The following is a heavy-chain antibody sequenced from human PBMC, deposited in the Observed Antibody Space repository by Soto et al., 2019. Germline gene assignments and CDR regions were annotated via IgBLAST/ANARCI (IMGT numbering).Heavy chain of an antibody. CDR2: ISGSGGST. J-gene: IGHJ3*02. CDR3: ASSVLRFLEWSQNAFDI. Sequence: EVQLLESGGGLVQPGGSLRLSCAASGFTFSSYAMSWVRQAPGKGLEWVSAISGSGGSTYYADSVKGRFTISRDNSKNTLYLQMNSLRAEDTAVYYCASSVLRFLEWSQNAFDIWGQGTMVTVPS. D-gene: IGHD3-3*01. V-gene: IGHV3-23*01. CDR1: GFTFSSYA.